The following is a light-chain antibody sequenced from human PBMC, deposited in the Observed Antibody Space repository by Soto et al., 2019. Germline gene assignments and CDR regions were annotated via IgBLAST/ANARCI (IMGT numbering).Light chain of an antibody. J-gene: IGLJ1*01. V-gene: IGLV1-47*02. CDR1: SSNIGSNY. Sequence: QSALTQPPSASGTPGRRVTISCSGSSSNIGSNYVYWYQQLPGTAPKLLIYSNNQRPSGVPDRFSGSKSGTSASLAISGLRSEDEADYYCAAWDDSLSGLYVFGTGTKVTVL. CDR2: SNN. CDR3: AAWDDSLSGLYV.